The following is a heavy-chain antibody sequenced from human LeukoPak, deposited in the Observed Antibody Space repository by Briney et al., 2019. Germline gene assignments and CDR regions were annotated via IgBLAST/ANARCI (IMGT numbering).Heavy chain of an antibody. CDR2: ISGSGDNT. D-gene: IGHD3-16*01. CDR3: TSFPRADTREIVFDF. CDR1: GFSFSSNG. V-gene: IGHV3-23*01. J-gene: IGHJ4*02. Sequence: GGSLRLSCAASGFSFSSNGMHWVRQAPGKGLEWVSVISGSGDNTEYADSVKGRFTISRDNSRNTVYLQMNSLRAEDTAVYYCTSFPRADTREIVFDFWGQGALATVSS.